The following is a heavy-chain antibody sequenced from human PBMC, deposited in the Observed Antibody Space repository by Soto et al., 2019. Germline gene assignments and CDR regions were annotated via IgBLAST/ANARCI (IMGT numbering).Heavy chain of an antibody. CDR1: GYTFTSYD. D-gene: IGHD3-3*01. V-gene: IGHV1-8*01. J-gene: IGHJ4*02. Sequence: GASVKVSCKASGYTFTSYDINWVRQATGQGLEWMGWMNPNSGNTGYAQKFQGRVTMTRNTSISTAYMELSSLRSEDTAVYYCARIPYYDFWSGPLWRPLGYWGQGTLVTVSS. CDR2: MNPNSGNT. CDR3: ARIPYYDFWSGPLWRPLGY.